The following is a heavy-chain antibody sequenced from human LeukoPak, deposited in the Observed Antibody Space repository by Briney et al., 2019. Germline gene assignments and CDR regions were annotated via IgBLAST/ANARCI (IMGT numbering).Heavy chain of an antibody. CDR2: ISGSGGST. CDR1: GFTFDDYA. J-gene: IGHJ6*03. D-gene: IGHD5-18*01. Sequence: PGGSLRLSCAASGFTFDDYAMHWVRQAPGKGLEWVSAISGSGGSTYYADSVKGRFTISRDNSKNTLYLQMNSLRAEDTAVYYCAKPKMVTDYYYYMDVWGKGTTVTVSS. CDR3: AKPKMVTDYYYYMDV. V-gene: IGHV3-23*01.